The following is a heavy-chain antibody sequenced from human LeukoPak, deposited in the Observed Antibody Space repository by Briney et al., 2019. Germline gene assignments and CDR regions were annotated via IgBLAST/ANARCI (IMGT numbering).Heavy chain of an antibody. CDR3: AKDNERFLEWLRYFDY. V-gene: IGHV3-21*01. Sequence: GGSLRLSCAASGFTFSSYAMSWVRQDPGKGLEWVSAISSSSSYIYYADSVKGRFTISRDNAKNSLYLQMNSLRAEDTAVYYCAKDNERFLEWLRYFDYWGQGTLVTVSS. D-gene: IGHD3-3*01. J-gene: IGHJ4*02. CDR1: GFTFSSYA. CDR2: ISSSSSYI.